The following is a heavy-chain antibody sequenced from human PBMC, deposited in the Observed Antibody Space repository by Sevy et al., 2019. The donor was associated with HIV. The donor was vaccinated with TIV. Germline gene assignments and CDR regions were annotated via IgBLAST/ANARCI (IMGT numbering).Heavy chain of an antibody. CDR3: AKDREGGTRPR. CDR1: GFTFGSYA. D-gene: IGHD1-1*01. V-gene: IGHV3-23*01. J-gene: IGHJ4*02. Sequence: GGSLRLSCTASGFTFGSYAMSWVRQAPGKGLEWVSAISGSGGSTYYADSVKGRFTISRDNSKNTLYLQMNSLRAEDTAVYYCAKDREGGTRPRWGQGTLVTVSS. CDR2: ISGSGGST.